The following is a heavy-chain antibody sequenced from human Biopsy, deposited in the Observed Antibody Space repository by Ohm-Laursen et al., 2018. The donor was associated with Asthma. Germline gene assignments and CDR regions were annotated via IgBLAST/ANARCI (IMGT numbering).Heavy chain of an antibody. J-gene: IGHJ3*01. CDR1: GYNFISFA. Sequence: ASVKVSCKASGYNFISFAIHWVRQAPGQRLEWMGWVNTGNGDTKYSQKFQGRVTITRDTSASTAYMELRSLRSEETATYYCARTYYDFLTGQVKDAFGVWGQGTMVTVSS. CDR3: ARTYYDFLTGQVKDAFGV. V-gene: IGHV1-3*04. CDR2: VNTGNGDT. D-gene: IGHD3-9*01.